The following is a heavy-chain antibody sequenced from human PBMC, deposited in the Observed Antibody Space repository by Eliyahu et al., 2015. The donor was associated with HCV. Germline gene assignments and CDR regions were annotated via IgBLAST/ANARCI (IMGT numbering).Heavy chain of an antibody. D-gene: IGHD1-26*01. Sequence: QVQLVQSGAEVKKPGASVKVSCKASGYTFTGYYMHWVRQAPGQGLEWMGWINPNSGGTNYAQKFQGRVTMTRDTSISTAYMELSRLRSDDTAVYYCARDRRELRYYYYYMDVWGKGTTVTVSS. V-gene: IGHV1-2*02. CDR2: INPNSGGT. CDR1: GYTFTGYY. CDR3: ARDRRELRYYYYYMDV. J-gene: IGHJ6*03.